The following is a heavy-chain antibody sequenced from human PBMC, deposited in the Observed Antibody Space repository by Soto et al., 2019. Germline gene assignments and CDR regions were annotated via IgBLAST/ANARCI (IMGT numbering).Heavy chain of an antibody. CDR2: INAGNGNT. D-gene: IGHD2-2*01. V-gene: IGHV1-3*01. J-gene: IGHJ2*01. CDR1: GYTFTSYA. Sequence: QVQLVQSGAEVKKPGASVKVSCKASGYTFTSYAMHWVRQAPGQRLEWMGWINAGNGNTKYSQKFQGRVTITSDTSASTAYMELSSLRSEDTVVYYCAGAGIVVVPAAKGWGYFDLWGRGTLVTVSS. CDR3: AGAGIVVVPAAKGWGYFDL.